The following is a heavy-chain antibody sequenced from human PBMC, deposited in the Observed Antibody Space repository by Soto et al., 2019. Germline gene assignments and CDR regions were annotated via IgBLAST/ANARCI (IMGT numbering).Heavy chain of an antibody. D-gene: IGHD6-19*01. CDR3: ARDPHGAGPHYYYYYMDV. CDR2: ISSSSSYI. Sequence: PGGSLRLSCAASGSTFSSYSMNWVRQAPGKGLEWVSSISSSSSYIYYADSVKGRFTISRDNAKNSLYLQMNSLRAEDTAVYYCARDPHGAGPHYYYYYMDVWGKGTTVTVSS. CDR1: GSTFSSYS. J-gene: IGHJ6*03. V-gene: IGHV3-21*03.